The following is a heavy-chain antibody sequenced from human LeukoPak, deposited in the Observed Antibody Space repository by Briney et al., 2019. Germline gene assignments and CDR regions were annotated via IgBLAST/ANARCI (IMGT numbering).Heavy chain of an antibody. J-gene: IGHJ4*02. D-gene: IGHD3-10*01. Sequence: PGRSLRLSCAASGFSFSSYAMHWVRQAPGKGLVWVTFISYDGSNKYYADSVKGRFTISRDNAKNSLYLQMNSLRAEDTAVYYCARAGFTFSDYFGSFFDYWGQGTLVTVSS. CDR3: ARAGFTFSDYFGSFFDY. CDR1: GFSFSSYA. CDR2: ISYDGSNK. V-gene: IGHV3-30*04.